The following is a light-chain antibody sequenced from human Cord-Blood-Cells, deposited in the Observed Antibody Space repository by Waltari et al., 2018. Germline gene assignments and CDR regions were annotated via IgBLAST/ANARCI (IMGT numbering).Light chain of an antibody. CDR1: QSVSSSY. V-gene: IGKV3-20*01. J-gene: IGKJ1*01. CDR3: QQYGSSPPAWT. CDR2: GAS. Sequence: EIVLTHSPGTLSLSPGGRATLSCRASQSVSSSYLAWYQQKPGQAPMLLINGASSRATGIPDRFSGSGSGTDFTLTISRLEPEDFAVYYCQQYGSSPPAWTFGQGTKVEIK.